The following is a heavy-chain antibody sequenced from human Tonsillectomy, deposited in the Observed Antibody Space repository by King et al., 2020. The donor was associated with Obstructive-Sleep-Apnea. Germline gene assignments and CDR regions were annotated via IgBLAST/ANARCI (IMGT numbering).Heavy chain of an antibody. D-gene: IGHD5-18*01. V-gene: IGHV1-8*01. CDR3: ARRLGHSCDF. CDR1: GYTFTSYD. CDR2: MNPNSGNT. Sequence: QLVQSWAEVKKPGASVKVSCKASGYTFTSYDINWVRQATGQGLEWMGWMNPNSGNTDYAQKLQGRVTMTRNTSISTAYMEVSSLDSDDTAVYFCARRLGHSCDFWGQGTLVTVSS. J-gene: IGHJ4*02.